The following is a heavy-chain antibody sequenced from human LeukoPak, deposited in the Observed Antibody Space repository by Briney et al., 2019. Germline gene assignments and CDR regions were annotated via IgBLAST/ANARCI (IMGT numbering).Heavy chain of an antibody. J-gene: IGHJ4*02. CDR3: ARKRGGAQCGGDCFFDH. V-gene: IGHV3-11*03. Sequence: PGGSLRLSCEASGFMLSVYYMSWFRLAPGKGLEWIGYISPTGSYTTYADSVRGRFTISRDNAKNLLFLQMNDLRTEDTAVYYCARKRGGAQCGGDCFFDHWGQGTRVAVSS. D-gene: IGHD2-21*02. CDR1: GFMLSVYY. CDR2: ISPTGSYT.